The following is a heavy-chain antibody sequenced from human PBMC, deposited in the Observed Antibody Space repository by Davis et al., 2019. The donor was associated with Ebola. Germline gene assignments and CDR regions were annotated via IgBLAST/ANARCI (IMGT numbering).Heavy chain of an antibody. CDR1: GGSISSHSYY. Sequence: SETLSLTCTVSGGSISSHSYYWGWIRQSPEKGLEWIGSIYYSGSTHYNPSLKSRLTMSVDTSKNQFSLNLNSVTAADTAVYYCARNNSGIPFDYWGLGTLVTVSS. J-gene: IGHJ4*02. CDR3: ARNNSGIPFDY. CDR2: IYYSGST. D-gene: IGHD3-10*01. V-gene: IGHV4-39*07.